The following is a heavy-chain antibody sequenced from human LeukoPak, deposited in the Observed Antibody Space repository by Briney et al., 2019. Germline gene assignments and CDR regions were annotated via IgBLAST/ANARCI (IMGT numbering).Heavy chain of an antibody. Sequence: SETLSLTCAVYGGSFSGYYWSWIRQPPGKGLEWIGEINHSGSTNYNPSLKSRVTISVDTSKNQFSLKLCSVTAADTAVYYCADFGDYGDYWGQGTLVTVSS. J-gene: IGHJ4*02. CDR2: INHSGST. CDR1: GGSFSGYY. D-gene: IGHD4-17*01. CDR3: ADFGDYGDY. V-gene: IGHV4-34*01.